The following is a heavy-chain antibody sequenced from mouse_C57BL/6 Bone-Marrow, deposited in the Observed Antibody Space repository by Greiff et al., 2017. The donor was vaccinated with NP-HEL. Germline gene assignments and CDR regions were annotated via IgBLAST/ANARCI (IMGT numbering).Heavy chain of an antibody. D-gene: IGHD1-1*01. CDR1: GFSLTSYG. CDR2: IWSGGST. V-gene: IGHV2-2*01. J-gene: IGHJ3*01. Sequence: VQRVESGPGLVQPSQSLSITCTVSGFSLTSYGVHWVRQSPGKGLEWLGVIWSGGSTDYNAAFISRLSISKDNSKSQVFFKMNSLQADDTAIYYCARNYYGSRSWFAYWGQGTLVTVSA. CDR3: ARNYYGSRSWFAY.